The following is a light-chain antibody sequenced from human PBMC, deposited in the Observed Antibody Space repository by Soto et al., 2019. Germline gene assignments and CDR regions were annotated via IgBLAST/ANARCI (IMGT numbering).Light chain of an antibody. Sequence: DIQFTQSPSTLRGSVGDRVAITCRASPAIASFLAWYEQRPGTDPKLLIYDAATLQSGVPSRFRGSRSGTADTFTIGSLQPEEFATYYCQQLNGSPWTLGQGTRWIS. CDR1: PAIASF. CDR3: QQLNGSPWT. CDR2: DAA. J-gene: IGKJ1*01. V-gene: IGKV1-9*01.